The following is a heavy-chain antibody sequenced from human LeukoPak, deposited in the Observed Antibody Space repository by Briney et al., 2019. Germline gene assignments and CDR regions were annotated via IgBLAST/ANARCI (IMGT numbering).Heavy chain of an antibody. J-gene: IGHJ3*02. CDR3: ARDRHLGQLTPFDI. CDR2: IYTSGST. D-gene: IGHD5-18*01. V-gene: IGHV4-39*07. CDR1: GGSISSSSYY. Sequence: SETLSLTCTVSGGSISSSSYYWGWIRQPPGKGLEWIGRIYTSGSTNYNPSLKSRVTISVDTSKNQFSLRLSSVTAADTAVYYCARDRHLGQLTPFDIWGQGTMVTVSS.